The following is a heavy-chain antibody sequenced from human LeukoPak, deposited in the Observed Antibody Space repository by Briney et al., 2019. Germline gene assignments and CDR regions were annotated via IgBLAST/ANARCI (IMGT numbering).Heavy chain of an antibody. CDR2: ISAYNGNT. J-gene: IGHJ6*03. V-gene: IGHV1-18*01. CDR1: GYTFTSYG. CDR3: ARRGGKNYGDYVVYYYYMDV. Sequence: ASVKVSCKASGYTFTSYGISWVRQAPGQGLEWMGWISAYNGNTNYAQKIQGRVTMTTDTSTSTAYMELRSLRSDDTAVYYCARRGGKNYGDYVVYYYYMDVWGKGTTVTVSS. D-gene: IGHD4-17*01.